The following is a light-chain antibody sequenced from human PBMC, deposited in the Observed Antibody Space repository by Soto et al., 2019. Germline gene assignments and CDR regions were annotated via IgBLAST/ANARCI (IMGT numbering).Light chain of an antibody. Sequence: ESVLTQSPATLSLSPGERATLSCRASPSVSNSLAWYQHKPGQAPRLLIYDASNRATGVPTRFSGSGSGTDFTLTISRLEPEDFAVYYCQQYSSSPLTFGGGTKVDIK. CDR2: DAS. J-gene: IGKJ4*01. CDR3: QQYSSSPLT. V-gene: IGKV3-11*01. CDR1: PSVSNS.